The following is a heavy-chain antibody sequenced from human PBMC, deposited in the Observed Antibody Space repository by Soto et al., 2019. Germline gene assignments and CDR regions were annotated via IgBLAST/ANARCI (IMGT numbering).Heavy chain of an antibody. J-gene: IGHJ4*02. V-gene: IGHV4-31*03. CDR3: ARDGPRSGWTTSFIDY. CDR2: IYHSGST. Sequence: PSETLSLTCTVSGGSISSGGYFWSWIRQHPGKGLEWIGYIYHSGSTYYNPSLKSRVTISVDTSKNQFSLKVSSVTAADTAVYYCARDGPRSGWTTSFIDYWGQGTLVTVSS. CDR1: GGSISSGGYF. D-gene: IGHD6-19*01.